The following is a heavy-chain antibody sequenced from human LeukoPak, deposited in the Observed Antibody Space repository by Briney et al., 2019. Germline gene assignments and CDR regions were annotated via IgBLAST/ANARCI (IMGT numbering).Heavy chain of an antibody. Sequence: ASVKVSCKASGGTFSSYAISWVRQAPGQGLEWMGRIIPIFGTANYAQKFQGRVTITTDESTSTAYMELSSLRSEDTGVYYCANIDSSGYFSSDAFDIWGQETMVTVSS. V-gene: IGHV1-69*05. J-gene: IGHJ3*02. CDR2: IIPIFGTA. CDR3: ANIDSSGYFSSDAFDI. CDR1: GGTFSSYA. D-gene: IGHD3-22*01.